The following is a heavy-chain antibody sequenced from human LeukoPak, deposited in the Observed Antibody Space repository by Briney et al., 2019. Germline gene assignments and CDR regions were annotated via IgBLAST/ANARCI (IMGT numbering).Heavy chain of an antibody. J-gene: IGHJ4*02. D-gene: IGHD3-10*01. V-gene: IGHV4-59*01. CDR2: IYYSGST. CDR3: ARSSGSGSYYNFDY. Sequence: SETLSLTCTVSGGSISSYYWRWIRQPPGKGLEWIGYIYYSGSTNYNPSLKSRVTISVDTSKNQFSLKLSSVTAADTAVYYCARSSGSGSYYNFDYWGQGTLVTVSS. CDR1: GGSISSYY.